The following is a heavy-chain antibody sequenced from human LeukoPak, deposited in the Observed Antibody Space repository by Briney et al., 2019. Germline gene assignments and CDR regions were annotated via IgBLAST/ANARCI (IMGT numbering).Heavy chain of an antibody. D-gene: IGHD5-18*01. CDR3: ARAPYSYGYFRNDY. Sequence: GGSLRLSCAASGFTFSSYAMSWVRQAPGKGLEWVSAISGTGGSTYYADSVKGRFTISRDNAKNSLYLQMNSLRAEDTAVYYCARAPYSYGYFRNDYWGQGTLVSVSS. J-gene: IGHJ4*02. CDR1: GFTFSSYA. V-gene: IGHV3-23*01. CDR2: ISGTGGST.